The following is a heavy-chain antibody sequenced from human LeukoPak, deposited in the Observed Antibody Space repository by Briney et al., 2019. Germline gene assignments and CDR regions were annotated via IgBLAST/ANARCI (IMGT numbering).Heavy chain of an antibody. Sequence: ASVKVSCKASGGTFSSYAISWVRQAPGQGLEWMGGIIPIFGTANYAQKSQGRVTITADESTSTAYMELSSLRSEDTAVYYCAREIDDYGFLDYWGQGTLVTVSS. D-gene: IGHD4-17*01. CDR2: IIPIFGTA. CDR1: GGTFSSYA. V-gene: IGHV1-69*13. CDR3: AREIDDYGFLDY. J-gene: IGHJ4*02.